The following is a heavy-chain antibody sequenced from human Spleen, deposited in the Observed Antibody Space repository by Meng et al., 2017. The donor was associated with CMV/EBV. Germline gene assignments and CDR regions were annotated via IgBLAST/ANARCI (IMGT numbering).Heavy chain of an antibody. Sequence: SETLSLTCAVYGGSFSGYYWSWIRQPPGKGLEWIGEINHSGSTNYNPSLKSRVTISVDTSKKQASLKLSSVTAADTAVYFCARDRVRRYSSSIVYYGLDVWGQGTTVTVSS. CDR2: INHSGST. D-gene: IGHD6-6*01. V-gene: IGHV4-34*01. CDR1: GGSFSGYY. J-gene: IGHJ6*02. CDR3: ARDRVRRYSSSIVYYGLDV.